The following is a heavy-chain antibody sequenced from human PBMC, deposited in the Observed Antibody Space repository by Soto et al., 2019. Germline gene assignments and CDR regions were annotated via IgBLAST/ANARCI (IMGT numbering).Heavy chain of an antibody. CDR1: GFSFTMYA. D-gene: IGHD3-10*01. CDR2: VSGSGSTT. J-gene: IGHJ4*02. V-gene: IGHV3-23*01. Sequence: EVQLLESGGGLVQSGGSLRLSCAASGFSFTMYAFHWVRQAPGKGLEWVSGVSGSGSTTYYADSVKGRFIISRDNYKXXXXXXXXXXXXXXXXXXXXXXXXXXSXDSESPHYFDYWGQGTLVTVSS. CDR3: XXXXXXSXDSESPHYFDY.